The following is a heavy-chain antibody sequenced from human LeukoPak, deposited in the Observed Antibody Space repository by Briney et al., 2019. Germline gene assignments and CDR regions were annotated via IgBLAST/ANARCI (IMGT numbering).Heavy chain of an antibody. CDR3: ARQASDFFLDY. J-gene: IGHJ4*02. CDR2: IYYSGST. D-gene: IGHD3-3*01. V-gene: IGHV4-39*01. Sequence: SETLSLTRTVSGGSISSSSYYWGWIRQPPGKGLEWIGSIYYSGSTYYNPSLKSRVTISVDTSKNQFPLKLSSVTAADTAVYYCARQASDFFLDYWGQGTLVTVSS. CDR1: GGSISSSSYY.